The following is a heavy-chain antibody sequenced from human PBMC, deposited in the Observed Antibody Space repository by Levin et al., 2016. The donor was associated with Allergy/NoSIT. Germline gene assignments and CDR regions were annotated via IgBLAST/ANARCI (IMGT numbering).Heavy chain of an antibody. CDR1: GGSITNYY. D-gene: IGHD5-12*01. CDR2: ISFTGGT. Sequence: SETLSLTCSVSGGSITNYYWTWIRQPPGRGLEFVGYISFTGGTSYNPSLKSRASISVDTSKTQFSLRLTSVTAADTAVYYCANWRRLDTDYGMDVWGQGTTVTVSS. V-gene: IGHV4-59*01. CDR3: ANWRRLDTDYGMDV. J-gene: IGHJ6*02.